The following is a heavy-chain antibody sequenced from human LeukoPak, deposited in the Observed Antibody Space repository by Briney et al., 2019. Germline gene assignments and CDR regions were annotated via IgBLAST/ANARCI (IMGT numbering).Heavy chain of an antibody. V-gene: IGHV1-18*01. CDR3: ARVRGEYRSSSGRDYYYYMDV. CDR2: ISAYNGNT. J-gene: IGHJ6*03. Sequence: ASVKVSCKASGYTFTSYGISWVRQAPGQGLEWMGWISAYNGNTNYAQKLQGRVTMTTDTSTSTAYMELRSLRSDDTAVYYCARVRGEYRSSSGRDYYYYMDVWGKGTTVTVSS. CDR1: GYTFTSYG. D-gene: IGHD6-6*01.